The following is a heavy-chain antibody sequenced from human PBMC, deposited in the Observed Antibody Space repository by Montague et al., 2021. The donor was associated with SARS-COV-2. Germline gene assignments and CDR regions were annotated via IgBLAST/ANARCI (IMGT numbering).Heavy chain of an antibody. Sequence: ETLSLTCTVCGGSIRSSSHFWGWFRQPPGQRLEWIGTMSYSGSTYYSPSLKSRVIISADTSRNQFSLNLRSVTAADTAVYFCGPGRGFAVGNHYYYSYGLDVWGQGTTVTASS. J-gene: IGHJ6*02. D-gene: IGHD3-10*01. CDR2: MSYSGST. CDR1: GGSIRSSSHF. CDR3: GPGRGFAVGNHYYYSYGLDV. V-gene: IGHV4-39*07.